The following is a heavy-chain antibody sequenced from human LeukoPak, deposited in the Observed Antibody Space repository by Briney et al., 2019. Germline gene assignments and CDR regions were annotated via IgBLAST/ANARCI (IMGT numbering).Heavy chain of an antibody. Sequence: PSETLSLTCTVSGDFITAYYWSWIRQPPEKGLEWIGYVYYTGSTEYNPSLRSRVTISLEMSKHQFSLKLSSVTAADTAVYYCARQTGSGLFILPGGQGTLVTVSS. CDR1: GDFITAYY. V-gene: IGHV4-59*01. D-gene: IGHD3/OR15-3a*01. CDR2: VYYTGST. J-gene: IGHJ4*02. CDR3: ARQTGSGLFILP.